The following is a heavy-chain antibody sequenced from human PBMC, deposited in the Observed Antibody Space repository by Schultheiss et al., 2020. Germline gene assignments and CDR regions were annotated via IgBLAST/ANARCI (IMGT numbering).Heavy chain of an antibody. Sequence: GGSLRLSCAASGFTFSSYAMSWVRQAPGKGLEWVSAISGSGGSTGYADSVKGRFTISRDNAKNSLYLQMNSLRAEDTALYYCARDGGPYYYDTQETYYFDYWGQGTLVTVSS. CDR3: ARDGGPYYYDTQETYYFDY. J-gene: IGHJ4*02. CDR2: ISGSGGST. V-gene: IGHV3-20*04. CDR1: GFTFSSYA. D-gene: IGHD3-22*01.